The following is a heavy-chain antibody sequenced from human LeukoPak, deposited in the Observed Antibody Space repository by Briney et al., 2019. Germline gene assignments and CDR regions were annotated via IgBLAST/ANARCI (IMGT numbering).Heavy chain of an antibody. CDR1: VCTLTVYL. J-gene: IGHJ4*02. V-gene: IGHV1-46*01. D-gene: IGHD5-18*01. CDR2: IHPSGGGT. CDR3: ARMAMDPAMVTNFFDL. Sequence: ASVKVSCKPSVCTLTVYLLYTVRQAPGQGPECMGVIHPSGGGTTYAQKFQGRVTLTKDTATSTVYIELSSLRYDDTAVYYYARMAMDPAMVTNFFDLWGQGTLFIVSA.